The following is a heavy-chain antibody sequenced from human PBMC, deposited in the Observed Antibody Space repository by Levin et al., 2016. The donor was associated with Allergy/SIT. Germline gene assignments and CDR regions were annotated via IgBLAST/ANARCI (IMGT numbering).Heavy chain of an antibody. CDR1: GGSISSYY. J-gene: IGHJ4*02. CDR2: IYYSGST. D-gene: IGHD5-18*01. CDR3: AGYVDTAMAPAPGIYY. Sequence: SETLSLTCTVSGGSISSYYWSWIRQPPGKGLEWIGYIYYSGSTNYNPSLKSRVTISVDTSKNQFSLKLSSVTAADTAVYYCAGYVDTAMAPAPGIYYWGQGTLVTVSS. V-gene: IGHV4-59*01.